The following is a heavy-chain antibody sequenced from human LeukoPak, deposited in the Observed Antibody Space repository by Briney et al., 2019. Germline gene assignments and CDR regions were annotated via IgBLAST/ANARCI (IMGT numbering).Heavy chain of an antibody. V-gene: IGHV1-2*02. CDR3: ARDLNWRASIWYFDL. J-gene: IGHJ2*01. CDR2: INPNTGDT. CDR1: GYTFTGYF. Sequence: GASVKVSCKASGYTFTGYFMHWVRQAPGQGLEWMGWINPNTGDTNYAQTFQGRLTMTRDMSISTAYMELSRLTSEDTAVYFCARDLNWRASIWYFDLWDRGPLVTVSS.